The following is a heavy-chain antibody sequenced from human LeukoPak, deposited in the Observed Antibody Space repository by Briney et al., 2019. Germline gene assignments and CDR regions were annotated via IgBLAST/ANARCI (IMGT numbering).Heavy chain of an antibody. Sequence: PGGSLRLSCTASGFTFSNYDIHWVRQAPGKGLEWVAFIQYDGSNKYYADSVKGRFTISRDNSKNTLYLLMNSLRAEDTVVYYCAKVSGVGSSWSPFDYWGQGTLVTVSS. J-gene: IGHJ4*02. CDR1: GFTFSNYD. CDR2: IQYDGSNK. CDR3: AKVSGVGSSWSPFDY. D-gene: IGHD6-13*01. V-gene: IGHV3-30*02.